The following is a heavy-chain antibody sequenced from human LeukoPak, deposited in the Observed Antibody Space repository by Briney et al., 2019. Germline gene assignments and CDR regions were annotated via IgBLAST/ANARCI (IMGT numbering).Heavy chain of an antibody. CDR3: ARSWNYYDSSDY. J-gene: IGHJ4*02. CDR1: GGSISSGSYY. V-gene: IGHV4-61*02. Sequence: SQTLSLTCTVSGGSISSGSYYWSWIRQPAGKGLEWIGRIYTSGSTNYNPSLKSRVTISVDTSKNQFSLKLSSVTATDTAVYYCARSWNYYDSSDYWSQGTLVTVSS. CDR2: IYTSGST. D-gene: IGHD3-22*01.